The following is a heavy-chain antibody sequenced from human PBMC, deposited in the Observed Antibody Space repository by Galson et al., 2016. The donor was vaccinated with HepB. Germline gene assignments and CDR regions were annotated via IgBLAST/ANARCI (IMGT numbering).Heavy chain of an antibody. Sequence: PALVKPTQTLTLTCTFSGFSLSTPGVGVGWVRQPPGKALEWLANIYWDNGKRYNPSLRSRITLNKDTSKNEVVLTLANMDPADTATYFCAHSRPDVLRFSWFDPWGQGTLVTVSS. D-gene: IGHD3-3*01. CDR1: GFSLSTPGVG. V-gene: IGHV2-5*02. CDR2: IYWDNGK. CDR3: AHSRPDVLRFSWFDP. J-gene: IGHJ5*02.